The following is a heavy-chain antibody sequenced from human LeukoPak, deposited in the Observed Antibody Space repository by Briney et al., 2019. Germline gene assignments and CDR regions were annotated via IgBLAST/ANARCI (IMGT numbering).Heavy chain of an antibody. CDR1: GITFYIHW. CDR3: AKAPVGHCSGAFCYHFDS. Sequence: GGSLRLSCAASGITFYIHWMHWVRQAPGKGLEWVAHIIGDGTITSHADSMKGRFTISRDNSKSTLHLQMSGLRAEDTARYYCAKAPVGHCSGAFCYHFDSWGQGTLVTVSS. J-gene: IGHJ4*02. D-gene: IGHD2-15*01. V-gene: IGHV3-74*01. CDR2: IIGDGTIT.